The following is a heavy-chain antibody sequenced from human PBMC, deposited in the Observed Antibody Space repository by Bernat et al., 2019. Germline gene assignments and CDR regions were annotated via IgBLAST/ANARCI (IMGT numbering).Heavy chain of an antibody. CDR1: GFTFSDYG. CDR3: ARDLFGSYYYYGMDV. J-gene: IGHJ6*02. D-gene: IGHD3-10*01. Sequence: QVQLVESGGSVVQPGGSLRLSCAASGFTFSDYGMHWVRQAPGLGLEWVAFISFHGTNKYHADSVKGRFTISRDNPKNALYLQMDSLRAEDTAVYYCARDLFGSYYYYGMDVWGQGTTVTVSS. CDR2: ISFHGTNK. V-gene: IGHV3-30-3*01.